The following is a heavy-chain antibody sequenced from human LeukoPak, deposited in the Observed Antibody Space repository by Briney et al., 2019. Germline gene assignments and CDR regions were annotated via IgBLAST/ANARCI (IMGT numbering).Heavy chain of an antibody. CDR2: ISYDGSNK. J-gene: IGHJ5*02. CDR1: GFTFSSYA. Sequence: GRSLRLSCAASGFTFSSYALHWVRHAPGKGLEWVAVISYDGSNKYYADSVKGRFTISRDNSKNTLYLQMNSLRAEDTAVYYCARDPGYSYGYNWLDPWGQGTLVTVSS. CDR3: ARDPGYSYGYNWLDP. V-gene: IGHV3-30*04. D-gene: IGHD5-18*01.